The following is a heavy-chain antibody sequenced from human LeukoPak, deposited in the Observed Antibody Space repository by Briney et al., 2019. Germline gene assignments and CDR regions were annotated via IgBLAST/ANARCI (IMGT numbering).Heavy chain of an antibody. D-gene: IGHD3-16*01. CDR3: TRDGGEGGNSAFDT. J-gene: IGHJ3*02. Sequence: GGSLRLSCAASGFTFSDYILDWVRQAPGKGLEWVGRIRRGTNSYTTEYAASVKGRFIISRDDSKNSLYLHMNSLKTEDTAVYHCTRDGGEGGNSAFDTWGQGTMVTVSS. CDR2: IRRGTNSYTT. CDR1: GFTFSDYI. V-gene: IGHV3-72*01.